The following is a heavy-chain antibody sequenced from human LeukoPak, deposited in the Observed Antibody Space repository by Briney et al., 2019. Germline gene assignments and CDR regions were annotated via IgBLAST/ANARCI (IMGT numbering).Heavy chain of an antibody. J-gene: IGHJ3*02. V-gene: IGHV4-38-2*02. D-gene: IGHD1/OR15-1a*01. Sequence: PSETLSLTCTVSGYSISSGYYWGWIRQPPGKGLEWIGSIYHSGSTNYNPSLKSRVTMSVDTSKNQFSLKLSSVTAADTAVYYCARGLEHLDAFDIWGQGTMVTVSS. CDR2: IYHSGST. CDR1: GYSISSGYY. CDR3: ARGLEHLDAFDI.